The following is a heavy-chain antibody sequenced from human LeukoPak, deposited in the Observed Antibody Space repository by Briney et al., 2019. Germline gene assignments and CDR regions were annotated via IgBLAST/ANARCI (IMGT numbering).Heavy chain of an antibody. CDR2: IYAGNSDA. D-gene: IGHD5-24*01. CDR1: AYPFTTSW. CDR3: AIINPPDGRVY. Sequence: GESLKISCQGFAYPFTTSWISWVRQLPGKGLEWTAIIYAGNSDAKYSPSFQGQVSISTDRSISTAYLHWSSLKASDTAIYYCAIINPPDGRVYWGQGTLVTASS. V-gene: IGHV5-51*01. J-gene: IGHJ4*02.